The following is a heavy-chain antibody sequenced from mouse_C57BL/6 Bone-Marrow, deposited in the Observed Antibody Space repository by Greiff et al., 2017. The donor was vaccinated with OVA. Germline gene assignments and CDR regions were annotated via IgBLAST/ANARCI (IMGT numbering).Heavy chain of an antibody. CDR1: GFNIKDDY. J-gene: IGHJ2*01. D-gene: IGHD5-1-1*01. CDR3: TKYRY. V-gene: IGHV14-4*01. CDR2: IDPENGDT. Sequence: VQLQQSGAELVRPGASVKLSCTASGFNIKDDYMHWVKERPEQGLEWIGWIDPENGDTEYASKFQGKATITADSSSKTVYLQLSSLTSENTAVYDCTKYRYWGQGTTLTVSS.